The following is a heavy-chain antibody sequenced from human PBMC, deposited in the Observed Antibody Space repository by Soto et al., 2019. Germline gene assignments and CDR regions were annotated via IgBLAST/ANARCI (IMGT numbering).Heavy chain of an antibody. CDR3: ARGKPSGYRFGPRNFFYYGLDV. J-gene: IGHJ6*02. D-gene: IGHD5-18*01. V-gene: IGHV4-34*01. Sequence: SXETLSLTCAVVSSSLGDHYWAWIRQSPDKGLDWIGEVHPSGSTDYNPSLKSRLTLSLDTSKNQFSLKVASVTAADTAVYFCARGKPSGYRFGPRNFFYYGLDVWGPGTTVTVSS. CDR1: SSSLGDHY. CDR2: VHPSGST.